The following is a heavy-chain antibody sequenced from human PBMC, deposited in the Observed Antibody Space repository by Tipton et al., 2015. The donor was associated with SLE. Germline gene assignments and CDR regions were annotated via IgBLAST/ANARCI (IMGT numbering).Heavy chain of an antibody. CDR1: GGSIRSSNW. J-gene: IGHJ4*02. D-gene: IGHD3-16*01. CDR2: IHHSGST. CDR3: ARVWGSYFDK. Sequence: TLSLTCAVSGGSIRSSNWWSWVRQPPGKGLEWIGEIHHSGSTNSNPSLKSRVTISVDKSKNQFSLKLSSVTVADTAVYYCARVWGSYFDKWGQGALVTVSS. V-gene: IGHV4-4*02.